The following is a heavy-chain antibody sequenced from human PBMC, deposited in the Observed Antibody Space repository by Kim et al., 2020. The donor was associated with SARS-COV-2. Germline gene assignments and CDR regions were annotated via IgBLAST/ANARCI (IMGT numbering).Heavy chain of an antibody. CDR3: ASPHTTILGEYFQH. CDR2: ISYDGSNK. Sequence: GGSLRLSCAASGFTFSSYAMHWVRQAPGKGLEWVAVISYDGSNKYYADSVKGRFTISRDNSKNTLYLQMNSLRAEDTAVYYCASPHTTILGEYFQHWGQG. CDR1: GFTFSSYA. V-gene: IGHV3-30-3*01. J-gene: IGHJ1*01. D-gene: IGHD3-10*02.